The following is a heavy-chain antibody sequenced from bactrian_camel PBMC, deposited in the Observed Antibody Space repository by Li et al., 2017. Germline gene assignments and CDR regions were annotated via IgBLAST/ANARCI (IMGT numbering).Heavy chain of an antibody. CDR3: AVTNSYGAWLPSRCNDYEYGY. CDR1: EYTDRPNC. Sequence: HVQLVESGGGSVQAGGSLTLSCTASEYTDRPNCMGWFRQAPGKEREGVVSIDSAGNPVYADSVKGRFTLSKDNAKNTLNLQMNSVKPEDTAMYYCAVTNSYGAWLPSRCNDYEYGYWGRGTQVTVS. CDR2: IDSAGNP. J-gene: IGHJ4*01. V-gene: IGHV3S53*01. D-gene: IGHD1*01.